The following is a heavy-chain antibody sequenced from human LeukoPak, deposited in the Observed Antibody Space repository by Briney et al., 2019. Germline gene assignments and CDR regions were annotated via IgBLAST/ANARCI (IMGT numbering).Heavy chain of an antibody. CDR1: GYTFTGYY. D-gene: IGHD4-23*01. Sequence: ASVKVSCKASGYTFTGYYMHWVRQAPGQGLEWMGWINPNSGGTNYAQKFQGRVTMTRDTSISTAYMELSRLRSDDTAVYYCTRDQDYGGTSDYWGQGTLVTVSS. CDR2: INPNSGGT. CDR3: TRDQDYGGTSDY. J-gene: IGHJ4*02. V-gene: IGHV1-2*02.